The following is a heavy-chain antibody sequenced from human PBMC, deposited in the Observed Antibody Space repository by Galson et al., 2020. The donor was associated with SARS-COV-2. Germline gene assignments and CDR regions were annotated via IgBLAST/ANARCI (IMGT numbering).Heavy chain of an antibody. CDR3: AREVAVLDAFDI. D-gene: IGHD6-19*01. V-gene: IGHV3-30*01. J-gene: IGHJ3*02. CDR2: ISYDGSNK. CDR1: GFTFSSYA. Sequence: GESLKISCAASGFTFSSYAMHWVRQAPGKGLEWVAVISYDGSNKYYADSVKGRFTISRDNFKNTLYLQMNSLRAEDTAVYYCAREVAVLDAFDIWGQGTMVTVSS.